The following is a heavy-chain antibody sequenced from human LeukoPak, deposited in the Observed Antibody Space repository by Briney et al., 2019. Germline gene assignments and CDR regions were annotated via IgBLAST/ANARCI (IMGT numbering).Heavy chain of an antibody. Sequence: GGSLRLSCAASGFTFSSYAMSWVRQALGKGLEWVSAISGSGGSTYYADSVKGRFTISRDNSKNTLYLQMNSLRAEDTAVYYCAKGREYSSGWDHWGQGTLVTVSS. CDR3: AKGREYSSGWDH. D-gene: IGHD6-19*01. CDR1: GFTFSSYA. V-gene: IGHV3-23*01. J-gene: IGHJ4*02. CDR2: ISGSGGST.